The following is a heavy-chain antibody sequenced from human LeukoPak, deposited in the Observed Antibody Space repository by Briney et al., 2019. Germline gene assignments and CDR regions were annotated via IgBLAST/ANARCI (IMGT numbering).Heavy chain of an antibody. Sequence: GASVKVSCKTSGYTFTGYYIHWVRQAPGQGLEWMGWINPNSGGTNYAQKFQGRVTMTRDTSISTAYMELSRLRSDDTAVYYCARRLDCSGGSCCLGLDYWGQGTLVTVSS. V-gene: IGHV1-2*02. D-gene: IGHD2-15*01. CDR1: GYTFTGYY. CDR2: INPNSGGT. CDR3: ARRLDCSGGSCCLGLDY. J-gene: IGHJ4*02.